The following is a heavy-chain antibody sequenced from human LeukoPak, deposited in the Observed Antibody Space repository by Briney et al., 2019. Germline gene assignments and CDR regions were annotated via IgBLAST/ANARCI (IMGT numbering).Heavy chain of an antibody. J-gene: IGHJ4*02. CDR2: ISAYNGNT. Sequence: GASVKVSFKASGYTFTSYGISWVRQAPGQGLEWMGWISAYNGNTNYAQKLQGRVTMTTDTSTSTAYMELRSLRSDDTAVYYCARDWNYVNEGYFDYWGQGTLVTVSS. CDR3: ARDWNYVNEGYFDY. V-gene: IGHV1-18*01. CDR1: GYTFTSYG. D-gene: IGHD1-7*01.